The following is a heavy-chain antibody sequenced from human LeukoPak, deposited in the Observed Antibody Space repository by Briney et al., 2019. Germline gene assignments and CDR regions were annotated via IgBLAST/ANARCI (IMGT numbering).Heavy chain of an antibody. D-gene: IGHD2-2*01. CDR2: INSDGSWT. CDR3: VSFYETY. CDR1: GNYW. V-gene: IGHV3-74*01. J-gene: IGHJ4*02. Sequence: GGSLRLSCAASGNYWMHWFRQAPGKGLVWVSHINSDGSWTSYADSVKGRFTISKDNAKNTVYLQMNNLRAEDTAVYYCVSFYETYWGRGTLVTVSS.